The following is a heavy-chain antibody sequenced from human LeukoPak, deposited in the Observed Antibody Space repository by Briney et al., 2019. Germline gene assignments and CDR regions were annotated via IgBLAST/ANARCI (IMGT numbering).Heavy chain of an antibody. CDR2: ISSSGSTI. J-gene: IGHJ4*02. Sequence: GGSLRLSCAAAGFTFSSYEMNWVRQATGKGLEWVSYISSSGSTIYYADSVKGRFTISRDNAKNSLYLQMNSLRAEDTAVYYCARVAYYYDSSGYYENWGQGTLVTVSS. V-gene: IGHV3-48*03. CDR1: GFTFSSYE. D-gene: IGHD3-22*01. CDR3: ARVAYYYDSSGYYEN.